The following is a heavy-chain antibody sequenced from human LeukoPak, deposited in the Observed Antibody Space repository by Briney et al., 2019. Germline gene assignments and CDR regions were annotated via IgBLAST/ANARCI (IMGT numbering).Heavy chain of an antibody. V-gene: IGHV3-48*03. Sequence: GGSLRLSCAASGFIFGNHEMNWVRQAPGKGLEWVSYISSSGSTMLYADSVKGRFTISRDTANNSLYLLMDCLRAEDTAVYYCARYCGGDCYEGMDVWGQGTTVTVSS. CDR1: GFIFGNHE. CDR2: ISSSGSTM. CDR3: ARYCGGDCYEGMDV. D-gene: IGHD2-21*02. J-gene: IGHJ6*02.